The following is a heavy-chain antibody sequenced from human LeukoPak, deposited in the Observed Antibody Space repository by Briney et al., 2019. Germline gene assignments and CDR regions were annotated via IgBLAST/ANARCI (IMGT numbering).Heavy chain of an antibody. CDR3: ASSDVVTEIQH. CDR1: GFTFSSYS. CDR2: ISSSSSTI. J-gene: IGHJ1*01. Sequence: QSGGSLRLSCAASGFTFSSYSMNWVRQAPGKGLEWVSYISSSSSTIYYADSVKGRFTISRDNAKNSLYLQMNSLRAEDTAVYYCASSDVVTEIQHWGQGTLVTVSS. V-gene: IGHV3-48*01. D-gene: IGHD2-21*02.